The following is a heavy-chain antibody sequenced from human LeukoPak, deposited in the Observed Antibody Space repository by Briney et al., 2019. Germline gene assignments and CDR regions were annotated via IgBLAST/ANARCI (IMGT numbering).Heavy chain of an antibody. CDR3: ARDLGYWFGELSFDY. J-gene: IGHJ4*02. CDR2: INTDTGNP. D-gene: IGHD3-10*01. CDR1: GYTFTGYA. Sequence: ASVKVSCKASGYTFTGYAMNWVRQAPGQGLEWMGWINTDTGNPTYTQGFTGRFVFSLDTSVSTAYLQISSLKAEDTALYYCARDLGYWFGELSFDYWGQGTLVTVSS. V-gene: IGHV7-4-1*02.